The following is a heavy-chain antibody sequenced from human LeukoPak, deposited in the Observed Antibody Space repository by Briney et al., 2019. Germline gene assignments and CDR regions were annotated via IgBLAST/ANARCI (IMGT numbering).Heavy chain of an antibody. J-gene: IGHJ5*02. CDR1: RFTFSNYA. CDR3: AKVEMSAEGGELDP. D-gene: IGHD5-24*01. V-gene: IGHV3-23*01. CDR2: IRSNGHTT. Sequence: PGGSLRLSCVLYRFTFSNYAMSWVRQSTGKGLEWVSAIRSNGHTTNDADYVKGRFTMSRDNSKNTLYLEMKSRRVDDTALYYCAKVEMSAEGGELDPWGQGTLVTVSS.